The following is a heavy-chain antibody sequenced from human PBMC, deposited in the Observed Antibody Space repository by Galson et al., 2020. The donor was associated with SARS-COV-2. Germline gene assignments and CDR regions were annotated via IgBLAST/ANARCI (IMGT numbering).Heavy chain of an antibody. Sequence: SETLSLTCAVSGGSISSGGYSWSWIRQPPGKGLEWIGYIYHSGSTYYNPSLKSRVTISVDRSKNQFSLKLSSVTAADTAVYYCARSTYDIVGPSWFDPGGQGTLVTVAS. J-gene: IGHJ5*02. CDR1: GGSISSGGYS. D-gene: IGHD3-9*01. V-gene: IGHV4-30-2*01. CDR2: IYHSGST. CDR3: ARSTYDIVGPSWFDP.